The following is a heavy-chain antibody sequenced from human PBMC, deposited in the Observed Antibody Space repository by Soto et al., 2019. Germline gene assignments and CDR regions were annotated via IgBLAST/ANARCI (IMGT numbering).Heavy chain of an antibody. V-gene: IGHV3-23*01. D-gene: IGHD2-8*01. CDR3: ATRLRPEVLMVYARRHYLDY. CDR1: GFTFSSYA. J-gene: IGHJ4*02. Sequence: EVQLLESGGGLVQPGGSLRLSCAASGFTFSSYAMSWVRQAPGKGLEWVSAISGSGGSTYYADSVKGRFTISRDNSKNTLYLQMNSLRAEDTAVYYCATRLRPEVLMVYARRHYLDYWGQGTLVTVSS. CDR2: ISGSGGST.